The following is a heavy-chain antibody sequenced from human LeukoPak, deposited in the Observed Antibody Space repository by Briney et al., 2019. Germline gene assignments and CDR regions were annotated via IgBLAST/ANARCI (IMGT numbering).Heavy chain of an antibody. CDR1: GGSISSSSYY. D-gene: IGHD3-22*01. Sequence: PSETLSLTCTVSGGSISSSSYYWGWIRQPPGKGLEWIGTIYYTGRTYYNPSLKSRVTISVDTSKNQFSLKLSSVTAADTAVYYCARNYYDSSGYFRVLDYWGQGTLVTVSS. CDR3: ARNYYDSSGYFRVLDY. V-gene: IGHV4-39*07. CDR2: IYYTGRT. J-gene: IGHJ4*02.